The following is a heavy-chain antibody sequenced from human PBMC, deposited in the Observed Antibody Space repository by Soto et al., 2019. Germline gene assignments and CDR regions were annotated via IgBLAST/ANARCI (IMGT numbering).Heavy chain of an antibody. J-gene: IGHJ4*02. V-gene: IGHV1-69*12. Sequence: QVQLVQSGAEVKKPGSSVKVSCKSSGGTFSSYAISWVRQAPGQGLEWMGGIIPIFGTATYAQKFQGRVTITADESTSTASMELSSLRSEDTAVYCCARGPIAARLSYFDYWGQGTLVTVSS. CDR3: ARGPIAARLSYFDY. CDR1: GGTFSSYA. CDR2: IIPIFGTA. D-gene: IGHD6-6*01.